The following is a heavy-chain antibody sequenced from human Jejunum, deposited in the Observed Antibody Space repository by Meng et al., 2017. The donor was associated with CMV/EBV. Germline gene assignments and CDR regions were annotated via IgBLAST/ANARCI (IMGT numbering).Heavy chain of an antibody. D-gene: IGHD3-10*01. CDR2: IRNDGSEI. CDR1: GISFSNSG. V-gene: IGHV3-30*02. CDR3: VKDKGRTALDY. Sequence: GCGGAVVQPRGSLRLSCVTSGISFSNSGMHWVRQAPGKGLEWVVFIRNDGSEIYYVDSVKGRFTISRDNSKNTVYLQMDSLRVEDTGIYYCVKDKGRTALDYWGQGSLVTVSS. J-gene: IGHJ4*02.